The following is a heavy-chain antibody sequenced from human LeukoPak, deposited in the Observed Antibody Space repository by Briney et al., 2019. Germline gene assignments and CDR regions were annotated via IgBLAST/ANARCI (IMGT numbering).Heavy chain of an antibody. CDR1: GYTFTSYY. Sequence: ASVKLSCKASGYTFTSYYMHWVRQAPGQGLEWMGIINPSGGATNYAQKFQGRVTMTRDTSTSTVYMELSSLRSEDTAVYYCARAVAGYFDYWGQGTLVTVSS. CDR3: ARAVAGYFDY. CDR2: INPSGGAT. J-gene: IGHJ4*02. D-gene: IGHD6-19*01. V-gene: IGHV1-46*01.